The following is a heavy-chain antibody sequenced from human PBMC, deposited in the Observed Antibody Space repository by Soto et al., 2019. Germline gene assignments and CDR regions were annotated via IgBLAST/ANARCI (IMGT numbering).Heavy chain of an antibody. Sequence: QVQLQESGPGLVKPSQTLSLTCTVSGGSISSGGYYWSWIRQHPGKGLEWIGYIYYSGSTYYNPSLKGGGTIPVYTSKNQFSLKLSSVTAADTAVYYCAGIYSGSPGGTLRYWGQGTLVTVSS. V-gene: IGHV4-31*03. J-gene: IGHJ4*02. CDR3: AGIYSGSPGGTLRY. D-gene: IGHD1-26*01. CDR1: GGSISSGGYY. CDR2: IYYSGST.